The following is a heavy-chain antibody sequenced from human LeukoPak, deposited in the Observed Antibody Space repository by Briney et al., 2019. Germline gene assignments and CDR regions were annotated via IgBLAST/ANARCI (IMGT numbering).Heavy chain of an antibody. D-gene: IGHD1-26*01. J-gene: IGHJ4*02. Sequence: PSETLSLTCTVSGGSISSRSCCWGWIRQPPGKGLEWIGTIYYSGSTYYNPSLKSRVTISVDTSKNQFSLRLSSVTAADTAVYYCARLVYSGTHYFDYWGQGTLVTVSS. CDR3: ARLVYSGTHYFDY. CDR2: IYYSGST. CDR1: GGSISSRSCC. V-gene: IGHV4-39*01.